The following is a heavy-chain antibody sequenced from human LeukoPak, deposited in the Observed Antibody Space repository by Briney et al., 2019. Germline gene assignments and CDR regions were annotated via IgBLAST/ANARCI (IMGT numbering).Heavy chain of an antibody. V-gene: IGHV3-23*01. CDR3: AKGGGSVGATRLHFDC. CDR2: MSGSGVTT. CDR1: GFTFSSYA. D-gene: IGHD1-26*01. Sequence: GGSLRLSCAASGFTFSSYAMSWVRQAPGKGLEWVSTMSGSGVTTYHADSVKGRFTISRDTSRHTLYLQMNSLRGDDTAVYYCAKGGGSVGATRLHFDCWGQGALVTVSS. J-gene: IGHJ4*02.